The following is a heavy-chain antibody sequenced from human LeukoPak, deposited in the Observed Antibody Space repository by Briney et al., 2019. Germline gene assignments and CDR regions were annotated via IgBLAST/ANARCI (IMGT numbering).Heavy chain of an antibody. D-gene: IGHD3-3*01. CDR2: ISAYNGNT. J-gene: IGHJ6*02. V-gene: IGHV1-18*01. Sequence: ASVKVSCKASGYTFTSYGISWVRQAPGQGLEWMGWISAYNGNTNYAQKLQGRVTMTTDTSTSTAYMELRSLRSDDTAVYYCERDHTQTAYYDFWSGANYYYYYGMDVWGQGTTVTVSS. CDR1: GYTFTSYG. CDR3: ERDHTQTAYYDFWSGANYYYYYGMDV.